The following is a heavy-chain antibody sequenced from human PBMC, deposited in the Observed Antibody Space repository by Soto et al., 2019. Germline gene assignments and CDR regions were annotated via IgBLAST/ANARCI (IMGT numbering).Heavy chain of an antibody. CDR3: AKESYGTSRGSFDI. CDR2: ITGSGFQT. Sequence: EAQLLESGGALVQPGGSLRLSCAASRFTFSNYAMNWVRQAPGKGLEWGSGITGSGFQTFYADSVKGRFTISRDNSKNTVYLQMSSLRAEDTAIYYCAKESYGTSRGSFDIWGQGTTVSVSS. V-gene: IGHV3-23*01. D-gene: IGHD2-2*01. CDR1: RFTFSNYA. J-gene: IGHJ3*02.